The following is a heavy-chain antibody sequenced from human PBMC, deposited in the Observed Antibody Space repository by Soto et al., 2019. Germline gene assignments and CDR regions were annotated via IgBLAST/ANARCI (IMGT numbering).Heavy chain of an antibody. CDR3: ATLRGLGEVSPYFDS. CDR2: IYYTGTT. V-gene: IGHV4-59*08. CDR1: YASINNYH. Sequence: QVQLQESGPGLLKPSETLSLTCTVSYASINNYHWTWIRQPPGKGLEWIAYIYYTGTTNFNPSLKRRVTISMDTSKNHFSLKLRSVTASDTAVYYCATLRGLGEVSPYFDSWGQGRMVIVSS. J-gene: IGHJ4*02. D-gene: IGHD3-10*01.